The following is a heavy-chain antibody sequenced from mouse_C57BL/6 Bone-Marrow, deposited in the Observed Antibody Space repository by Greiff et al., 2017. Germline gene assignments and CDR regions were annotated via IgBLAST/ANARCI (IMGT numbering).Heavy chain of an antibody. CDR1: GYTFTRYW. V-gene: IGHV1-72*01. D-gene: IGHD2-3*01. CDR3: ARSGGWLLYYYAMDY. J-gene: IGHJ4*01. Sequence: VQLQQPGAELVKPGASVKLSCKASGYTFTRYWMHWVKQRPGRGLEWIGRIDPNSGGTKYNEKFKSKATLTVDPPASTAYMQLSSLTSEDSAVYYGARSGGWLLYYYAMDYWGQGTSVTVSS. CDR2: IDPNSGGT.